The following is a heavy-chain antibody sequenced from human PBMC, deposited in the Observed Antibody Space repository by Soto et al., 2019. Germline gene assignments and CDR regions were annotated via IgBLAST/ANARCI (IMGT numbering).Heavy chain of an antibody. CDR1: GGSFSGYY. Sequence: SETLSLTCAVYGGSFSGYYWSWNRQPPGKGLEWIGEINHSGSTNYNPSLKSRVTISVDTSKNQFSLKLSSVTAADTAVYYCARGRIWFDPWGQGTLVTVSS. V-gene: IGHV4-34*01. J-gene: IGHJ5*02. CDR3: ARGRIWFDP. CDR2: INHSGST.